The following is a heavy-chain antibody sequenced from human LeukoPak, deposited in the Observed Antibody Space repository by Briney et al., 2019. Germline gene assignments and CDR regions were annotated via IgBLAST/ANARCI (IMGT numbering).Heavy chain of an antibody. V-gene: IGHV4-61*02. CDR3: ARDPNLYGSGAFDY. CDR2: VSTRGST. CDR1: GGSISSGNNY. J-gene: IGHJ4*02. Sequence: SETLSLTCTVSGGSISSGNNYWNWLRQPAGKGLASIGRVSTRGSTNYNPSLKSRVNISIDTFKNQFSLKLSSVTAADTAVYYCARDPNLYGSGAFDYWGQGTLVIVSA. D-gene: IGHD3-10*01.